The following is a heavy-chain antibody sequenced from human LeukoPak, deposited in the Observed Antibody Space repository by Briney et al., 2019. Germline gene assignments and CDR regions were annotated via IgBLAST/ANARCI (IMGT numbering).Heavy chain of an antibody. CDR3: VADYYGSGSYGMNFDY. J-gene: IGHJ4*02. CDR1: GGSFNKYY. Sequence: SETLSLTCIVSGGSFNKYYWNWIRQTPGKGLDWIGNTYYSGGSTNYNPSLKSRVTISVDTSKNQFALRLSSVTAEDTAVYYCVADYYGSGSYGMNFDYWGQGIRVTVSS. V-gene: IGHV4-59*01. D-gene: IGHD3-10*01. CDR2: TYYSGGST.